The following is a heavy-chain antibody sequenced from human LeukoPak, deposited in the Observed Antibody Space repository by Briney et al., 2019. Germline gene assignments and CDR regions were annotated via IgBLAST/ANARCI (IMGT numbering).Heavy chain of an antibody. J-gene: IGHJ6*03. D-gene: IGHD1-26*01. CDR2: IIPIFGTA. Sequence: GASVKVSCKASGGTFSSYAISWVRQAPGQGLEWMGGIIPIFGTANYAQKFQGRVTITADESTSTAYMELSSLRSEDTAVYYCARGRGRSGGSYYLVYYYYHYMDVWGKGTTVTVSS. CDR1: GGTFSSYA. V-gene: IGHV1-69*01. CDR3: ARGRGRSGGSYYLVYYYYHYMDV.